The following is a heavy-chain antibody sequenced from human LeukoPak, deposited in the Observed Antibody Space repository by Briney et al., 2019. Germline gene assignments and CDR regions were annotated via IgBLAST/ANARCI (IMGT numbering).Heavy chain of an antibody. Sequence: GESLKISCKGSGYSFTSHWIGWVRQMPGKGLEWMGIIYPDDSDTRYSPFFQGQVTISADKSISTTYLQWSSLKASDTAMYYCARQGGSYLGQLFDYWGQGTLATVSS. V-gene: IGHV5-51*01. CDR3: ARQGGSYLGQLFDY. D-gene: IGHD5-12*01. CDR2: IYPDDSDT. J-gene: IGHJ4*02. CDR1: GYSFTSHW.